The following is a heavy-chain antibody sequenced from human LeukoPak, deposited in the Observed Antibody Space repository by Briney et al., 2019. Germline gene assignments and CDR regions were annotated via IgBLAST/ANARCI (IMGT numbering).Heavy chain of an antibody. Sequence: SETLSLTCSVSGGSITSGGFYWSWIRQHPGQGLEWIGYIHNSGSTYYNPSLQSRAIISLDTSKSQFSLQLNSVTAADTAVYYCARVDGSGSKRWFDPWGQGAPVIVSS. CDR3: ARVDGSGSKRWFDP. V-gene: IGHV4-31*03. D-gene: IGHD3-10*01. J-gene: IGHJ5*02. CDR1: GGSITSGGFY. CDR2: IHNSGST.